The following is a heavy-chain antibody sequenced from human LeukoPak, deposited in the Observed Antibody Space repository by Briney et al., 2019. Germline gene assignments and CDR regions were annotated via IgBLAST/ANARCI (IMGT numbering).Heavy chain of an antibody. D-gene: IGHD4-11*01. J-gene: IGHJ4*02. Sequence: PSETLSLTCAVYGGSFSGYYWSWIRQPPGKGLEWIGEINHSGSTNYNPSLKSRVTISVDTSKNQFSLKLSSVTAADTAVYYCARERGDYSNYFFDYWGQGTLVTVSS. CDR1: GGSFSGYY. V-gene: IGHV4-34*01. CDR3: ARERGDYSNYFFDY. CDR2: INHSGST.